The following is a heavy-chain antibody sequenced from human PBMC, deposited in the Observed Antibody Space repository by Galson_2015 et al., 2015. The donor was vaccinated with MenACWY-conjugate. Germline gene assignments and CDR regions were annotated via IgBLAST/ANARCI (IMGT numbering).Heavy chain of an antibody. J-gene: IGHJ4*02. CDR1: GFSLSHYW. CDR2: INSDGRST. CDR3: ARLGGNYRTTSHFDY. D-gene: IGHD1-26*01. Sequence: SLRLSCAASGFSLSHYWMSWVRQAPGKGLVWVSRINSDGRSTSYADSVKGRYTISRDNDKNTLYLQMNSLRAEDTAVYYCARLGGNYRTTSHFDYWGQGTLVTVSS. V-gene: IGHV3-74*01.